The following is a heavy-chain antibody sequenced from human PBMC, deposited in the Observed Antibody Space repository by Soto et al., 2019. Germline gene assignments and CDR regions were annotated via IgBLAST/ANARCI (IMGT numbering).Heavy chain of an antibody. D-gene: IGHD3-22*01. CDR3: ASFYYDSSGYLPSPYYYYYGMDV. J-gene: IGHJ6*02. Sequence: GGSLRLSCAASGFTFSSYWMSWVRQAPGKGLEWVANIKQDGSEKYYVDSVKGRFTISRDNAKNSLYLQMNSLRAEDTAVYYCASFYYDSSGYLPSPYYYYYGMDVWAQGTTVTVSS. V-gene: IGHV3-7*02. CDR1: GFTFSSYW. CDR2: IKQDGSEK.